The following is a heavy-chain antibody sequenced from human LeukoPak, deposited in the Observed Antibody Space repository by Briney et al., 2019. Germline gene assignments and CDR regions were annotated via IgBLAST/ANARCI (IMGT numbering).Heavy chain of an antibody. J-gene: IGHJ4*02. CDR2: ISGSGGNT. D-gene: IGHD3-22*01. V-gene: IGHV3-23*01. CDR3: AKCFYDSSGYYYFDY. Sequence: GGSLRLSCAASGFTFSSYAMRWVRQAPGKGLEWVSAISGSGGNTYYADSVKGRFTISRDNSKNTLYLQMNSLRAEDTAVYYCAKCFYDSSGYYYFDYWGQGTPVTVSS. CDR1: GFTFSSYA.